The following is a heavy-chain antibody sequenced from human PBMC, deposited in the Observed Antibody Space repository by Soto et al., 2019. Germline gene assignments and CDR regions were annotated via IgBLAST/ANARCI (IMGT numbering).Heavy chain of an antibody. V-gene: IGHV3-21*01. CDR1: GFTFSSYS. J-gene: IGHJ6*03. CDR3: ARDRREGPYYYYYMDV. CDR2: ISSSSSYI. D-gene: IGHD1-26*01. Sequence: GVSLRLSSAASGFTFSSYSMNWVRQAPGKGLEWVSSISSSSSYIYYADSVKGRFTISRDNAKNSLYLQMNSLRAEDTAVYYCARDRREGPYYYYYMDVWGKGTTVTVSS.